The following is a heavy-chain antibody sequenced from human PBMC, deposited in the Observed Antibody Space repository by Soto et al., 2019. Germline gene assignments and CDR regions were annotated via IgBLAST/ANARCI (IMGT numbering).Heavy chain of an antibody. CDR2: IGPDGTST. V-gene: IGHV3-74*01. CDR1: GVTFRDYW. CDR3: VREVIAVLGSIRWFDP. Sequence: PGGSLRLSCAVSGVTFRDYWMHWVRQVPGKGLLWVSRIGPDGTSTKYADSVKGRFTISRSNRENTLYLQMNSLRAEDTGVYYCVREVIAVLGSIRWFDPWGQGTLVTVSS. D-gene: IGHD6-19*01. J-gene: IGHJ5*02.